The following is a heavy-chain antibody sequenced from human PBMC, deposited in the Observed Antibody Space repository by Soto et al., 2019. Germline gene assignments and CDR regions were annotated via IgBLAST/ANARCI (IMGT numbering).Heavy chain of an antibody. D-gene: IGHD3-22*01. V-gene: IGHV1-2*02. J-gene: IGHJ4*02. CDR3: ARVDSTYYYDSSGYYYPPPLDY. Sequence: ASVKVSSKASGYTFTGYYMHWVRQAPGQGLEWMGWINPNSGGTNYAQKFQGRVTITADESTSTAYVELSSLRSEDTAVYYCARVDSTYYYDSSGYYYPPPLDYWGQGTLVTVSS. CDR2: INPNSGGT. CDR1: GYTFTGYY.